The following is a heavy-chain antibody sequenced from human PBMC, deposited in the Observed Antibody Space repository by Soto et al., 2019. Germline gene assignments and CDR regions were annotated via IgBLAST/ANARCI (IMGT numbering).Heavy chain of an antibody. Sequence: EVQLVESGGGLVKPGGSLRLSCAASGFTFSNAWMNWVRQAPGKGLEWVGRIKSKTDGGTTDYAAPVKGRFTISRDDSKNTFFLQMNGLKTEDTAVCYCPTFHNSTYLEDYDYGMGLWGQGTTVPVSS. CDR2: IKSKTDGGTT. V-gene: IGHV3-15*07. J-gene: IGHJ6*02. CDR1: GFTFSNAW. CDR3: PTFHNSTYLEDYDYGMGL. D-gene: IGHD1-7*01.